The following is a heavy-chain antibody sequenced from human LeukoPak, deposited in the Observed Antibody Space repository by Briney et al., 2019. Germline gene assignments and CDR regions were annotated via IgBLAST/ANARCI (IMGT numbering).Heavy chain of an antibody. CDR3: AKGGYYYDSSGFDY. Sequence: GGSLRLSCAASGFTFSSYGMHWVRQAPGKGLEWVAFIRYDGSNKYYADSVKGRFTISRDNSKNTLYLQMNSLRAEDTAVYYCAKGGYYYDSSGFDYWGQGTLVTVSS. CDR1: GFTFSSYG. V-gene: IGHV3-30*02. J-gene: IGHJ4*02. D-gene: IGHD3-22*01. CDR2: IRYDGSNK.